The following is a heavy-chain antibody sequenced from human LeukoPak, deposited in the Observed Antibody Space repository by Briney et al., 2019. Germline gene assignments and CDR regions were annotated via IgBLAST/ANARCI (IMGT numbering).Heavy chain of an antibody. V-gene: IGHV4-61*02. J-gene: IGHJ5*02. CDR1: GGSISSGSYY. CDR3: ARDGSYDFWSGYYRNWFDP. Sequence: SETLSLTCTVSGGSISSGSYYWSWLRQPAGKGLEWIGRIYTSGSTNYNPSLKSRVTISVDTSKNQFSLKLSSVTAADTAVYYCARDGSYDFWSGYYRNWFDPWGQGTLVTVSS. D-gene: IGHD3-3*01. CDR2: IYTSGST.